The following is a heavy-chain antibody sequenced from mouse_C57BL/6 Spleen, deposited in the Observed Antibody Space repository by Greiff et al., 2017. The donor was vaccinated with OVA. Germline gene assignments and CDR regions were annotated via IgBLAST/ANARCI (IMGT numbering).Heavy chain of an antibody. Sequence: VQLQQPGTELVKPGASVKLSCKASGYTFTSYWMHWVKQRPGQGLEWIGNINPSNGGTNYNEKFKSKATLTVDKSSSTAYMQLSSLTSEDSAVYYCARDPYYYGSSYSYFDYWGQGTTLTVSS. CDR1: GYTFTSYW. J-gene: IGHJ2*01. V-gene: IGHV1-53*01. CDR3: ARDPYYYGSSYSYFDY. CDR2: INPSNGGT. D-gene: IGHD1-1*01.